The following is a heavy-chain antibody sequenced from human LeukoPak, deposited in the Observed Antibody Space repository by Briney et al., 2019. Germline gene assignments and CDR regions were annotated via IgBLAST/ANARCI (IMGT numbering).Heavy chain of an antibody. D-gene: IGHD1-1*01. CDR1: GFTFSSYS. V-gene: IGHV3-21*01. J-gene: IGHJ6*02. CDR2: ISSSSSYI. Sequence: PGGSLRLSCAASGFTFSSYSMNWVRQAPGKGLEWVSSISSSSSYIYYADSVKGRFTISRDNAKNSLYLQMNSLRAEGTAVYYCARDLVQLERRDNYYYGMDVWGQGTTVTVSS. CDR3: ARDLVQLERRDNYYYGMDV.